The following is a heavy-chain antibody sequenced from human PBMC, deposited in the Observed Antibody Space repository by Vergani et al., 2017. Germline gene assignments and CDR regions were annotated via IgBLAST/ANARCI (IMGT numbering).Heavy chain of an antibody. CDR3: ARGHRLYCSSTSCRNKDWYFDL. D-gene: IGHD2-2*01. CDR2: IIPIFGTA. CDR1: GGTFSSYA. V-gene: IGHV1-69*01. Sequence: QVQLVQSGAEVKKPGSSVKVSCKASGGTFSSYAISWVRQAPGQGLEWMGGIIPIFGTANYAQKFQGRVTITADESTSTAYMELSSLRSEDTAVYYCARGHRLYCSSTSCRNKDWYFDLWGRGTLVTVSS. J-gene: IGHJ2*01.